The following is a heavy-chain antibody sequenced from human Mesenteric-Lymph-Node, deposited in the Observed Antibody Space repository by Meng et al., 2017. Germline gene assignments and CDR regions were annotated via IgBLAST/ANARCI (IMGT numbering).Heavy chain of an antibody. CDR1: GFTLSTYW. J-gene: IGHJ4*02. CDR2: IKQDGSDE. Sequence: GESLKISCAASGFTLSTYWMTWVRQAPGKGLEWVANIKQDGSDEHYGDSVKGRFTISRDNSKNTLYLQMNSLRAEDTAVYYCARDSGWVGSSGWYYFDYWGQGTLVTVSS. V-gene: IGHV3-7*01. D-gene: IGHD6-19*01. CDR3: ARDSGWVGSSGWYYFDY.